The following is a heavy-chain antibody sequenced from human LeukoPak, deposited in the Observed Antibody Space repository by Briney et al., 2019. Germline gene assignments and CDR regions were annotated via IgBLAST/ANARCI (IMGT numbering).Heavy chain of an antibody. J-gene: IGHJ5*01. D-gene: IGHD2-2*01. CDR2: IFHTGTT. Sequence: SETLSLICTVSGGSISSSSYYWSWIRQPPGKGLEWIGSIFHTGTTYYNPSLKSRVTISLDTSKNQFSLKLNSVTAADTAVYYCARRRGYCSSATCYLWFDSWGQGTLVTVSS. V-gene: IGHV4-39*07. CDR3: ARRRGYCSSATCYLWFDS. CDR1: GGSISSSSYY.